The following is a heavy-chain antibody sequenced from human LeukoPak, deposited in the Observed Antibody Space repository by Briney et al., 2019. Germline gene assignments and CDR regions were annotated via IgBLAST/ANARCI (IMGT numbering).Heavy chain of an antibody. J-gene: IGHJ3*02. V-gene: IGHV3-23*01. CDR2: ISGSGGST. CDR3: AKDDIVVVVAATPDAFDI. D-gene: IGHD2-15*01. Sequence: GGSLRLSCAASGFTFSSYGMSWVRQAPGKGLEWVSAISGSGGSTYYADSVKGRFTISRDNSKSTLYLQMNSLRAEDTAVYYCAKDDIVVVVAATPDAFDIWGQGTMVTVSS. CDR1: GFTFSSYG.